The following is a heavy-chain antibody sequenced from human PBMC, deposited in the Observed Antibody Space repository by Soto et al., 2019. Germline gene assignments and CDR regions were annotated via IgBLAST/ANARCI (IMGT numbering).Heavy chain of an antibody. CDR1: GFSLTTNGVG. Sequence: QITLKESGPTLVKPTQTLTLTCTFSGFSLTTNGVGVGWIRQPPGKALEWLALIYWDDAERYRTSLKSRLTITKDTTKNQVALTMTNVEPVDTGTYYCARNKNYCRDGTCYSDSFDIWGQGTMVTVSS. CDR3: ARNKNYCRDGTCYSDSFDI. V-gene: IGHV2-5*02. D-gene: IGHD2-15*01. CDR2: IYWDDAE. J-gene: IGHJ3*02.